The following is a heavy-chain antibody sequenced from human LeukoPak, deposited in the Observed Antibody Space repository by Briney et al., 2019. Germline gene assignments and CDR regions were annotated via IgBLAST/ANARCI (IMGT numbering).Heavy chain of an antibody. J-gene: IGHJ4*02. CDR1: GGSISSYY. Sequence: SETLSLTYTVSGGSISSYYWNWIRQPAGKGLEWIGRIYTSGSTSYNSSLKSRVTMSVDTSKNQFSLKLSSVTAADTAVYYCARDVGGYNYGYSLDYWGQGTLASVSS. V-gene: IGHV4-4*07. CDR3: ARDVGGYNYGYSLDY. D-gene: IGHD5-18*01. CDR2: IYTSGST.